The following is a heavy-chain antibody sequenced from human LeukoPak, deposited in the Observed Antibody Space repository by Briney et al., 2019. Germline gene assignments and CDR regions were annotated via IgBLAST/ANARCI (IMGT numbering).Heavy chain of an antibody. V-gene: IGHV4-61*09. CDR3: ARDLAYASVR. CDR1: GGSISGGSYY. Sequence: PSETLSLTCTVSGGSISGGSYYWSWIRQPDGKGLEWIGHFYTSGTTRYNPSVASRVTISIDTSKNQFSLKLSSVTAADTAVYYCARDLAYASVRWGQGTLVTVSA. D-gene: IGHD2-2*01. J-gene: IGHJ4*02. CDR2: FYTSGTT.